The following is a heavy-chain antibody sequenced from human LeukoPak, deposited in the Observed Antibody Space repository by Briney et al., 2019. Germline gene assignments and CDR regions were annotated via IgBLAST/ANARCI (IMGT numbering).Heavy chain of an antibody. CDR2: IYDNGST. CDR3: ARETSQKGAHYMDV. Sequence: SETLSLTCAVSGVSISRSNWWSWVRQSPGKGLEWIGEIYDNGSTNYNPSLKSRVTISVDTSKNQFSLKLSSVTAADTAVYYCARETSQKGAHYMDVWGKGTTVTISS. V-gene: IGHV4-4*02. J-gene: IGHJ6*03. CDR1: GVSISRSNW. D-gene: IGHD3-16*01.